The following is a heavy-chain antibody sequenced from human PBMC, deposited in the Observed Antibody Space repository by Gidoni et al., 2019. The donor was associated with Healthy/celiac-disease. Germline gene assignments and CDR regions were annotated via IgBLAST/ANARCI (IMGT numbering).Heavy chain of an antibody. CDR2: IKRNTAGGTT. J-gene: IGHJ4*01. D-gene: IGHD3-22*01. V-gene: IGHV3-15*01. Sequence: VRLVVAGGGMVKPGGYLSSSGPSPGSHFSNLRLSWVRRPPGEGLGWLGRIKRNTAGGTTDYAAPMKGRFTITRGDSKNTVYLLMTSLKTEDTAVYYCSTGPITMVVVVIDDSDYWGQGTLVTVSS. CDR3: STGPITMVVVVIDDSDY. CDR1: GSHFSNLR.